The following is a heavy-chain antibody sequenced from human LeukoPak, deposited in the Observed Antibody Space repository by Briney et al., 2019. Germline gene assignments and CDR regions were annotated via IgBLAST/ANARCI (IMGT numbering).Heavy chain of an antibody. J-gene: IGHJ4*02. V-gene: IGHV1-2*02. CDR2: INPNSGGT. Sequence: ASVKVSCKASAYTFTTYGISWVRQAPGQGLEWMGWINPNSGGTNYAQKFQGRVTMTRDTSISTAYMELSRLRSDDTAVYYCARTTGYCSGGSCYSDYYFDYWGQGTLVTVSS. D-gene: IGHD2-15*01. CDR3: ARTTGYCSGGSCYSDYYFDY. CDR1: AYTFTTYG.